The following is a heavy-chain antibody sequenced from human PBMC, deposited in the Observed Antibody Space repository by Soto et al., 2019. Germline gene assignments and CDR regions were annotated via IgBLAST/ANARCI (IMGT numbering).Heavy chain of an antibody. CDR3: AKARGANNWANYYGLDV. J-gene: IGHJ6*02. Sequence: SLRLSCAASGFIFAKYGMHWVRQAPGKGLEWVALITYEGSNKYYADAVKGRFTISRDNVENMVSLQLDGLRGEDTAVYYCAKARGANNWANYYGLDVWGQGTTVTVSS. D-gene: IGHD1-1*01. CDR1: GFIFAKYG. CDR2: ITYEGSNK. V-gene: IGHV3-30*18.